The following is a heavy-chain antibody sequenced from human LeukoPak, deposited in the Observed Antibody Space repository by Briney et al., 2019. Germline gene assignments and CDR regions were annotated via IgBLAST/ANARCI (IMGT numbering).Heavy chain of an antibody. D-gene: IGHD4-23*01. V-gene: IGHV3-9*01. CDR1: GFAFHNYA. CDR3: AKDTGGNGAYFYAMDV. Sequence: GGSLRLSCVGSGFAFHNYAMHWVRRPPGKGLEWVSAINWNSDTKAYADSVKGRFTISRDRARNSLYLQMDSLRPEDTALYYCAKDTGGNGAYFYAMDVWCQGTSVTVSS. J-gene: IGHJ6*02. CDR2: INWNSDTK.